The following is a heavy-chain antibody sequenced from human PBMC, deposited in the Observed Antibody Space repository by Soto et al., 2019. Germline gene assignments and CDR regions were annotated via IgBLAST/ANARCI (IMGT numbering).Heavy chain of an antibody. CDR2: FYYSGST. CDR1: GDSISSYY. Sequence: SETLSLTCTVSGDSISSYYWSWIRQPPGKGLEWIGYFYYSGSTNYNPSLKSRVTISADASKNQLSLKLSSVTAADTAVYYCARVDIEDYYYYMDVWGKGTTVTVSS. V-gene: IGHV4-59*01. CDR3: ARVDIEDYYYYMDV. J-gene: IGHJ6*03. D-gene: IGHD2-15*01.